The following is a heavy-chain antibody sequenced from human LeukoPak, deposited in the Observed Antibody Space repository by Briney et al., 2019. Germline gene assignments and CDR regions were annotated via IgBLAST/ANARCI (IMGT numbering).Heavy chain of an antibody. V-gene: IGHV3-66*01. CDR1: GFTVNRNY. D-gene: IGHD3-10*01. Sequence: GGSLRLSCAASGFTVNRNYMIWVRQAPGKGLECVSVIYSGGTTWYADSVEGRFTISRDTNTLYLQMNSLRAEDTAVYYCARKSDSLLVREGDCWGQGTLVTVSS. J-gene: IGHJ4*02. CDR3: ARKSDSLLVREGDC. CDR2: IYSGGTT.